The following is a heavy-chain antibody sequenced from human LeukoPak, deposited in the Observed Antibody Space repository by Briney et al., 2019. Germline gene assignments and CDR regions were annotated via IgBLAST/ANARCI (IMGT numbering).Heavy chain of an antibody. J-gene: IGHJ4*02. D-gene: IGHD3-3*01. V-gene: IGHV5-51*01. Sequence: GESLKISCKGSGNSFTSYWIGWVRQMPGKGLEWMGIIYPGDSDTKYSPSFQGQVTISADKSISTAYLQWSSLKASDTAMYHCASLSYYPSWSGYDYWGQGTLVTVSS. CDR3: ASLSYYPSWSGYDY. CDR1: GNSFTSYW. CDR2: IYPGDSDT.